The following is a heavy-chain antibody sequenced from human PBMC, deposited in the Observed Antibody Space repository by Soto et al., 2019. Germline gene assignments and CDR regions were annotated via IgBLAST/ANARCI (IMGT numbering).Heavy chain of an antibody. J-gene: IGHJ4*02. CDR2: ISGSGGST. CDR3: AKYRIRTSIAVAFDY. CDR1: GFTFSSYA. Sequence: GGSLRLSCAASGFTFSSYAMSWVRQAPGKGLEWVSAISGSGGSTYYADSVKGRFTISRDNSKNTLHLQMNSLRAEDTAVYYCAKYRIRTSIAVAFDYWAQGTLVIVSS. V-gene: IGHV3-23*01. D-gene: IGHD6-19*01.